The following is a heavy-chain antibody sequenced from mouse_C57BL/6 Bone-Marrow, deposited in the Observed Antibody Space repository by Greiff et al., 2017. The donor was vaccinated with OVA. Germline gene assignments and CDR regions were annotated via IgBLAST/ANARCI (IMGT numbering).Heavy chain of an antibody. CDR2: INPDSSTI. J-gene: IGHJ3*01. Sequence: GVDFSRYWMSWVRRAPGKGLEWIGEINPDSSTINYAPSLKDKFIISRDNAKNTLYLQMSKVRSEDAALYYCARPEGSIWFAYWGQGTLVTVSA. V-gene: IGHV4-1*01. CDR3: ARPEGSIWFAY. CDR1: GVDFSRYW.